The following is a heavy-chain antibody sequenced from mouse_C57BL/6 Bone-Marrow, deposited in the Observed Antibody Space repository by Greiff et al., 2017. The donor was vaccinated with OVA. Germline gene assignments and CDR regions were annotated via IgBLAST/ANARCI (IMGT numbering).Heavy chain of an antibody. CDR1: GYAFSSSW. CDR3: ARSYYGGFFAY. Sequence: QVQLKESGPELVKPGASVKISCKASGYAFSSSWMNWVKQRPGKGLEWIGRIYPGDGDTNYNGKFKGKATLTADKSSSTAYMQLSSLTSEDSAVYFCARSYYGGFFAYWGQGTLVTVSA. D-gene: IGHD1-1*02. CDR2: IYPGDGDT. J-gene: IGHJ3*01. V-gene: IGHV1-82*01.